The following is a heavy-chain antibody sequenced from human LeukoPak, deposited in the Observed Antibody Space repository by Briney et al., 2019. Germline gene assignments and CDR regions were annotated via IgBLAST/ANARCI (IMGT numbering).Heavy chain of an antibody. D-gene: IGHD2-15*01. J-gene: IGHJ3*02. CDR2: INSDGSTT. V-gene: IGHV3-74*01. Sequence: GGSLRLSCAASGFTFSTYWMHWVRQVPGKGLVWVSRINSDGSTTNYADSVKGRFTISRDNAKNTLYLQMNSLRAEDMAVYYCARNGAYCSGGNCYEAAFDIWGQGTMVTV. CDR3: ARNGAYCSGGNCYEAAFDI. CDR1: GFTFSTYW.